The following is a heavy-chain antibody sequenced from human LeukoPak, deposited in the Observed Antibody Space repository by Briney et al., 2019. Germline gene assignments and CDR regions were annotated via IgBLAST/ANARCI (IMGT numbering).Heavy chain of an antibody. Sequence: GGSLRLSCAASGFTFSSYGMNWVRQAPGKGLEWVSAISSSSSYIYYADSVKGRFAISRHNAKNSLYLQMNSLRAEDTAVYYCARDKDLYCSGGSCSVFDYWGQGTLVTVSS. CDR2: ISSSSSYI. V-gene: IGHV3-21*01. J-gene: IGHJ4*02. CDR3: ARDKDLYCSGGSCSVFDY. CDR1: GFTFSSYG. D-gene: IGHD2-15*01.